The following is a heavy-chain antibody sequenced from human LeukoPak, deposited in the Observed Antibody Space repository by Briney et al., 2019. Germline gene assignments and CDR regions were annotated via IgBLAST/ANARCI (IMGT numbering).Heavy chain of an antibody. Sequence: SETLSLTCTDSGGYISTYYWSWIRQPPGKRLEWIGFIYYIRNANYNPSLQSRVSTSADTSNNQFSLRLISVTAADTAVYYCARHDRTPITMVRGVYNNAAFDYWGQGILVTVSS. D-gene: IGHD3-10*01. CDR3: ARHDRTPITMVRGVYNNAAFDY. J-gene: IGHJ4*02. CDR2: IYYIRNA. CDR1: GGYISTYY. V-gene: IGHV4-59*08.